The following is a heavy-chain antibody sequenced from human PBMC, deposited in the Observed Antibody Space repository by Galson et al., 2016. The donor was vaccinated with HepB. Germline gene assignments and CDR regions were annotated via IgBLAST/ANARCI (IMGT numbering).Heavy chain of an antibody. J-gene: IGHJ4*02. CDR2: ISYDGWNT. Sequence: SLRLSCAASGFTFSSYAMHWVRQAPGKGLEWVALISYDGWNTYYADSVKGRFTISRDNSKNTLFLQMGSLRPEDTAVYYCARYGHPHFDYWGRGTLVTVSS. CDR3: ARYGHPHFDY. V-gene: IGHV3-30*04. CDR1: GFTFSSYA. D-gene: IGHD3-10*01.